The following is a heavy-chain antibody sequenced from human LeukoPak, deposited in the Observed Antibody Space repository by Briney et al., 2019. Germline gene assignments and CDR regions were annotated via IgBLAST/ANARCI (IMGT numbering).Heavy chain of an antibody. CDR1: GFTFSSYD. CDR2: ISYDGSNK. V-gene: IGHV3-30*09. Sequence: GGSLRLSCAASGFTFSSYDMHWVRQAPGKGLEWVAVISYDGSNKYYADSVKGRFAISRDNSKNTVYLQMNSLRVEDTAVYYCARANTPFADYWGQGTLVTVPS. CDR3: ARANTPFADY. D-gene: IGHD2-2*02. J-gene: IGHJ4*02.